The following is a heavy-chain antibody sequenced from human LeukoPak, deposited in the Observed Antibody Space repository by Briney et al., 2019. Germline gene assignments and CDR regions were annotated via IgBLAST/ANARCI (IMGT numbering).Heavy chain of an antibody. D-gene: IGHD5-24*01. V-gene: IGHV5-51*01. CDR3: ASGGRRDGYNYYYFDY. Sequence: GESLKISCKGSGYTFTSYWIGWVRQMPGKGLGWMGIIYPRDSDTRYSPSFQGQVTISADKSISTAYLQWSSLKASDTAMYYCASGGRRDGYNYYYFDYWGQGTLVTVSS. CDR2: IYPRDSDT. J-gene: IGHJ4*02. CDR1: GYTFTSYW.